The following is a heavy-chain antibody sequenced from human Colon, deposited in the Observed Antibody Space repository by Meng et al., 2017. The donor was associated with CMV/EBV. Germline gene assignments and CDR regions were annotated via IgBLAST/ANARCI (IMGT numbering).Heavy chain of an antibody. V-gene: IGHV3-74*01. D-gene: IGHD3-22*01. Sequence: FGTFYMHWVRQAPGKGLEWVSRINGDGTTTTYAESVKGRFTVSRDNAKNTMYLQLNSLRAEDTAVYYCARVLPTYYYDTSAYPLDYWGQGTLVTVSS. J-gene: IGHJ4*02. CDR3: ARVLPTYYYDTSAYPLDY. CDR2: INGDGTTT. CDR1: FGTFY.